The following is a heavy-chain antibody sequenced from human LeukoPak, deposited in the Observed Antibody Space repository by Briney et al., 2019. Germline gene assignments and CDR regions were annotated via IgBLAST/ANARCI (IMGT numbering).Heavy chain of an antibody. CDR1: GGPISSYY. CDR2: IYYSGST. Sequence: SETLSLTCTVSGGPISSYYWSWIRQPPGKGLEWIGYIYYSGSTNYNPSLKSRVTISVDTSKNQFSLKLSSVTAADTAVYYCAREHSGDYFHHWGQGTLVTVSS. V-gene: IGHV4-59*01. CDR3: AREHSGDYFHH. D-gene: IGHD4-17*01. J-gene: IGHJ4*02.